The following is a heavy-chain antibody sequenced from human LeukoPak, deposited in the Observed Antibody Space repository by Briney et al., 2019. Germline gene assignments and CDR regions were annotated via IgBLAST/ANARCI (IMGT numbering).Heavy chain of an antibody. V-gene: IGHV5-51*01. Sequence: GESLKISCKGSGYSFTNYWIGWVRQMPGKGLEWMGSIYPGDSDTRYSPSFRGQVTISADKSLNTAFLQWSSLKASDTAIYYCATVAGYAKNWFDPWGQGTLVTVSS. CDR1: GYSFTNYW. J-gene: IGHJ5*02. CDR3: ATVAGYAKNWFDP. D-gene: IGHD5-12*01. CDR2: IYPGDSDT.